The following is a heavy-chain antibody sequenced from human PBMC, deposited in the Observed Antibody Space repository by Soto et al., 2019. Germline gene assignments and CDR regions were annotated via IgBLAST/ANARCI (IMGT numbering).Heavy chain of an antibody. V-gene: IGHV3-23*03. CDR2: IDLSGTTT. J-gene: IGHJ4*02. CDR3: TKDRVPDGIYSFDY. D-gene: IGHD2-15*01. Sequence: GGSLRLSCAASGFTLGKYTMGWVRQAPGKGLEWVSFIDLSGTTTYYRDSVKGRFTIFKDKSMNTVYLQMNSLTVEDAAVYYCTKDRVPDGIYSFDYWGQGALVTVSS. CDR1: GFTLGKYT.